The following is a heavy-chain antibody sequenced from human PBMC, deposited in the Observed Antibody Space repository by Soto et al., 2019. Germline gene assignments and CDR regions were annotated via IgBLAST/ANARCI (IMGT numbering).Heavy chain of an antibody. J-gene: IGHJ6*02. Sequence: SVEGCCKASGGAFSSYAMSLVRQAPGQGLEWMGGIIPISGTANYAQKFQGRVTITADESTSKAYMELSSLRSEDTAVYYCASKKPSYGMDVWGQGTTVTVSS. CDR2: IIPISGTA. CDR3: ASKKPSYGMDV. V-gene: IGHV1-69*13. CDR1: GGAFSSYA.